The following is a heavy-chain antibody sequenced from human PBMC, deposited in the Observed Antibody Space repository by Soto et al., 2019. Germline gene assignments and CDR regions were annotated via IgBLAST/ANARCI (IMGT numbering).Heavy chain of an antibody. J-gene: IGHJ4*02. D-gene: IGHD2-21*02. Sequence: QVQLVQSGAEVKKPGASVKVSCKASGDTFTDYYIHWVRQAPGQGLEWMGTVNPSGGHTTYAQHFLGRMNMTRDTSTSTLYMELTSLTSEDPAVYYWARGGHVVVVTAALDYGGQGTLVTVSS. CDR1: GDTFTDYY. CDR2: VNPSGGHT. CDR3: ARGGHVVVVTAALDY. V-gene: IGHV1-46*01.